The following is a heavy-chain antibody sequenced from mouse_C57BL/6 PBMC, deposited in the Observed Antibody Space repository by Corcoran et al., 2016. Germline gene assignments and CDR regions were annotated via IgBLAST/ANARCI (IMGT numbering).Heavy chain of an antibody. CDR1: GYTFTDYY. J-gene: IGHJ2*01. CDR3: ARRDQFINGY. CDR2: INPNNGGT. D-gene: IGHD1-1*01. Sequence: EVQLQQSGPELVKPGASVKISCKASGYTFTDYYMNWVKQSHGKSLEWIGDINPNNGGTSYNQKFKGKATLTVDKSSSTAYMELRSLTSEDSAVYYCARRDQFINGYWGQGTTLTVSS. V-gene: IGHV1-26*01.